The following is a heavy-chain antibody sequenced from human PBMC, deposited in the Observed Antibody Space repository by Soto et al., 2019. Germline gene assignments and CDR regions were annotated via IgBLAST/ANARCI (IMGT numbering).Heavy chain of an antibody. CDR1: GGTFSSYA. D-gene: IGHD2-2*01. CDR3: ARHVPAAGYYYGMDV. CDR2: IIPIFGTA. Sequence: QVQLVQSGAEVKKPGSSVKVSCKASGGTFSSYAISWVRQAPGQGLEWMGGIIPIFGTADYAQKFQGRVRXPXXXSXXTAYRELSSLRSEDTAVYYCARHVPAAGYYYGMDVWGQGTTVTVSS. V-gene: IGHV1-69*05. J-gene: IGHJ6*02.